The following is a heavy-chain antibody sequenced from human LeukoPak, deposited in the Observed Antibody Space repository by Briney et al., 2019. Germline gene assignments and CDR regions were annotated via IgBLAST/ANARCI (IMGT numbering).Heavy chain of an antibody. Sequence: GASVKVSCNASGGTFNSSGISWVRQAPGQGLEWMGGMISFFGAAHYIQKFQGRLTITADESTSTAYMELSSLTSEDTAVYYCTRDPSVDYHLLSHWFDPWGQGTLVTVSS. CDR2: MISFFGAA. CDR1: GGTFNSSG. CDR3: TRDPSVDYHLLSHWFDP. J-gene: IGHJ5*02. V-gene: IGHV1-69*01. D-gene: IGHD3-9*01.